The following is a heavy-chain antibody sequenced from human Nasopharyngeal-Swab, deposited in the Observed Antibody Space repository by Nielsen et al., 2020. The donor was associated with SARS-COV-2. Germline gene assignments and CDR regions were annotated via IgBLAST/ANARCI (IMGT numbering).Heavy chain of an antibody. V-gene: IGHV1-18*01. CDR1: GYTFTSYG. Sequence: ASVKVSCKASGYTFTSYGISWVRQAPGHGLEWMGWISAYNGNTNYAQKLQGRVTMNTDTSTSTAYMELRSLRSDDTAVYYCARDGGYCSGGSCYLPSYYYYGMDVWGQGTTVTVSS. CDR2: ISAYNGNT. CDR3: ARDGGYCSGGSCYLPSYYYYGMDV. J-gene: IGHJ6*02. D-gene: IGHD2-15*01.